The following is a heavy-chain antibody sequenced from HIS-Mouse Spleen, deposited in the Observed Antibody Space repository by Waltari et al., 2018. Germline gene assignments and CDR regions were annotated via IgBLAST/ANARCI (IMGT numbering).Heavy chain of an antibody. CDR3: YSSSSFDY. D-gene: IGHD6-6*01. CDR1: GGSFRGYY. Sequence: QVQLQQWGAGLLKPSETLSLTCAVYGGSFRGYYWIWSRPPPGKGLEWIGEINHSGSTNYNPSLKSRVTISVDTSKNQFSLKLSSVTAADTCARAGYSSSSFDYWGQGTLVTVSS. CDR2: INHSGST. V-gene: IGHV4-34*01. J-gene: IGHJ4*02.